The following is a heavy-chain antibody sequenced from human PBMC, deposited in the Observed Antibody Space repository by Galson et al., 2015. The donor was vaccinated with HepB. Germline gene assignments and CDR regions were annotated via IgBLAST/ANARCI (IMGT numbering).Heavy chain of an antibody. CDR2: IIPIFGTA. Sequence: SCKASGGTFSSYAISWVRQAPGQGLEWMGGIIPIFGTANYAQKFQGRVTITADESTSTAYMELSSLRSEDTAVYYCARGTVHYYDSSGYYRGDAFDIWGQGTMVTVSS. CDR1: GGTFSSYA. CDR3: ARGTVHYYDSSGYYRGDAFDI. J-gene: IGHJ3*02. D-gene: IGHD3-22*01. V-gene: IGHV1-69*01.